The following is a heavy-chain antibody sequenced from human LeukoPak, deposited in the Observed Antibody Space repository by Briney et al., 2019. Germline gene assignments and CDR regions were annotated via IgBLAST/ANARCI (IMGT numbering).Heavy chain of an antibody. CDR3: ARDSSSPPDY. Sequence: GGSLRLSCAASGFTFSSNSMTWVRQAPGKGLEWVSFISSSGSYIYYADSVKGRFTISRDNAKNSLYLQMDSLRAEDTAVYYCARDSSSPPDYWGQGTLVTVSS. CDR2: ISSSGSYI. V-gene: IGHV3-21*01. J-gene: IGHJ4*02. CDR1: GFTFSSNS. D-gene: IGHD6-13*01.